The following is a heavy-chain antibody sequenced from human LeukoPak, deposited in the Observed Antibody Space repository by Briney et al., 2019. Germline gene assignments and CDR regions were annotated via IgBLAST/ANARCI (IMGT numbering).Heavy chain of an antibody. CDR1: GYTFTGYY. J-gene: IGHJ4*02. D-gene: IGHD3-10*01. CDR3: ARGGLLWFGELLYDY. CDR2: INPNSGGT. Sequence: ASVKVSCKASGYTFTGYYMHWVRQAPGQGLEWMGGINPNSGGTNYAQKFQGGVTMTRDTSISTAYMELSRLRSDDTAVYYCARGGLLWFGELLYDYWGQGTLVTVSS. V-gene: IGHV1-2*02.